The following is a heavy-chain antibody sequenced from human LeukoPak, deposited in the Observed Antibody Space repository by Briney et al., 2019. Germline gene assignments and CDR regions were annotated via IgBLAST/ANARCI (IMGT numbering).Heavy chain of an antibody. V-gene: IGHV4-34*01. CDR2: INHSGST. CDR1: GGSFSGYY. D-gene: IGHD6-13*01. Sequence: SETLSLTCAVYGGSFSGYYWSWIRQPPGKGLEWIGEINHSGSTNYNPSLKSRVTISVDTSKNQFSLKLSSVTAADTAVYYCARRSIFSQPGIATREDWGQGTLVTVSS. J-gene: IGHJ4*02. CDR3: ARRSIFSQPGIATRED.